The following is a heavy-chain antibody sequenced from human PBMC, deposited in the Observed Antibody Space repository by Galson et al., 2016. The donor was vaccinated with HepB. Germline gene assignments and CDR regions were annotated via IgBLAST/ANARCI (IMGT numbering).Heavy chain of an antibody. Sequence: SETLSLTCTVSGGSISGYHWSWIRQPPGKGLEWIGYIYCTGSTNYNPSLKSRLTISVDTSKNQFSLKLRSVTAADTAVHYCARVFRGVYYGSGSQYNWFDPWGQGTLVTVSS. V-gene: IGHV4-59*01. CDR1: GGSISGYH. J-gene: IGHJ5*02. CDR3: ARVFRGVYYGSGSQYNWFDP. CDR2: IYCTGST. D-gene: IGHD3-10*01.